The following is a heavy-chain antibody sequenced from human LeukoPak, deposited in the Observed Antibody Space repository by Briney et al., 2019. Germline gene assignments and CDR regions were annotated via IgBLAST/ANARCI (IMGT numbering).Heavy chain of an antibody. CDR1: GFTFSSYA. Sequence: GGSLRLSCAASGFTFSSYAMHWVRQAPGKGLEWVAVISYDGSNKYYADSVRGRFTISRDNSKNTLYLQMNSLRAEDTAVYYCACNPEEMATIRPFDYWGQGTLVTVSS. D-gene: IGHD5-24*01. J-gene: IGHJ4*02. CDR3: ACNPEEMATIRPFDY. V-gene: IGHV3-30-3*01. CDR2: ISYDGSNK.